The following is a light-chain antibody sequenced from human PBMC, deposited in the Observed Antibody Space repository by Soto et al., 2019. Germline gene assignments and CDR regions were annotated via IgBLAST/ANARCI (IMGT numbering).Light chain of an antibody. Sequence: QSVLTQPASVSGSPGQSITISCTGTSSDVGSCNCVSWYQQHPGKAPTLMIYEVNKRPSGISNRFSGSKSGNTASLTISGLQAEDEADYYSYSSVGSPNWVFGGGTQLTVL. J-gene: IGLJ3*02. CDR3: YSSVGSPNWV. V-gene: IGLV2-23*02. CDR1: SSDVGSCNC. CDR2: EVN.